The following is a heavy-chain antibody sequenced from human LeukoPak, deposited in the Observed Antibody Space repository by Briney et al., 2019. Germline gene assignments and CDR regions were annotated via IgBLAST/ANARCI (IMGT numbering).Heavy chain of an antibody. CDR3: ARAPENSYSSSWYAHFDY. Sequence: ASVKVSCKASGGTFSSYAISWVRQAPGQGLEWMGGIIPIFGTANYAQKFQGRVTITADKSTSTAYMELSSLRSEDTAVYYCARAPENSYSSSWYAHFDYWGQGTLVTVSS. D-gene: IGHD6-13*01. V-gene: IGHV1-69*06. J-gene: IGHJ4*02. CDR2: IIPIFGTA. CDR1: GGTFSSYA.